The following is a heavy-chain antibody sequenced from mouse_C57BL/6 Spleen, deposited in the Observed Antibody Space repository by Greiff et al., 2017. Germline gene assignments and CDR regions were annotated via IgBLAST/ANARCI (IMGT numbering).Heavy chain of an antibody. Sequence: QVQLQQSGAELVRPGTSVKMSCKASGYTFTNYWIGWAKQRPGHGLEWIGDIYPGGGYTNYNEKFKGKATLTADKSSSTAYMQFSSLTSEDSSIYYCARTSNYGSSSYAMDYWGQGTSVTVSS. J-gene: IGHJ4*01. CDR1: GYTFTNYW. CDR3: ARTSNYGSSSYAMDY. V-gene: IGHV1-63*01. CDR2: IYPGGGYT. D-gene: IGHD1-1*01.